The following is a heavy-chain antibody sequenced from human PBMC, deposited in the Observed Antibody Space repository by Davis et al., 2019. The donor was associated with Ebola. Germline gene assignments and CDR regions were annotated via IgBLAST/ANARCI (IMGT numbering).Heavy chain of an antibody. J-gene: IGHJ5*01. CDR1: SYTFTSYG. Sequence: ASVKVPCKASSYTFTSYGISWVRQAPGQGLEWMGWISAYNGNTNYAQKLQGRVTMTTDTSRSTAYMELRSLRSDDTAVYYCAREAEATTRIYDSWGQGTLVNVAS. CDR2: ISAYNGNT. D-gene: IGHD6-25*01. CDR3: AREAEATTRIYDS. V-gene: IGHV1-18*01.